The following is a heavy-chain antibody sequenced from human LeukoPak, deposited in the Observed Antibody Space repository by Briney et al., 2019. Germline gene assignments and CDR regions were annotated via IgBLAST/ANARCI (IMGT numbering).Heavy chain of an antibody. J-gene: IGHJ3*02. V-gene: IGHV4-61*08. D-gene: IGHD5-18*01. CDR3: ARDRGYSYGRDAFDI. CDR2: IYYSGST. Sequence: SETLSLTCAVSGGSISSGGYSWSWIRQPPGKGLEWIGYIYYSGSTNYNPSLKSRVTISVDTSKNQFSLKLSSVTAADTAVYYCARDRGYSYGRDAFDIWGQGTMVTVSS. CDR1: GGSISSGGYS.